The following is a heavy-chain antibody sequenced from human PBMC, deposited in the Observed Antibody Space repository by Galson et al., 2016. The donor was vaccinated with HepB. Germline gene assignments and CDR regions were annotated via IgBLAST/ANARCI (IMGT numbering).Heavy chain of an antibody. V-gene: IGHV3-48*02. CDR1: GFNLNSYS. CDR3: AREGTGYSSSWYDDALDI. CDR2: ITSSSSLI. D-gene: IGHD6-13*01. J-gene: IGHJ4*02. Sequence: SLRLSCAVFGFNLNSYSMNWVRQAPGKGLEWISYITSSSSLIFYADSVKGRFTISRDNARNSLYLQMNILRDEDTAVYYCAREGTGYSSSWYDDALDIWGQGTRVTVSS.